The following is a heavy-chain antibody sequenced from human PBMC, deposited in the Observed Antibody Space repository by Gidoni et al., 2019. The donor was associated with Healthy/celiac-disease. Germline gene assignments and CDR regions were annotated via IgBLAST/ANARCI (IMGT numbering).Heavy chain of an antibody. D-gene: IGHD2-2*01. CDR3: ARDKSSRGYCSGTNCPSDY. CDR2: ISSSGTYI. J-gene: IGHJ4*02. CDR1: GFTFSSYN. Sequence: EVQLVESGGGLVKPGGSLRLSCAASGFTFSSYNMNWVRQTPGKGLEWVSSISSSGTYIYYADSVKGRFTISRDNAKNSLFLQMNSLRAEDTAVYYCARDKSSRGYCSGTNCPSDYWGQGTLVTVSS. V-gene: IGHV3-21*01.